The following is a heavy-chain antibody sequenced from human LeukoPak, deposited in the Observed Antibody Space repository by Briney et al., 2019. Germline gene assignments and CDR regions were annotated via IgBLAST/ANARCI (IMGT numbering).Heavy chain of an antibody. J-gene: IGHJ4*02. CDR3: AKAHSTRENPPSC. V-gene: IGHV3-9*01. CDR1: GFTFDDYA. D-gene: IGHD1-26*01. Sequence: QSGGSLRLSCAASGFTFDDYAMHWVRQAPGKGLEWVSGISWNSGSIGYADSVKGRFTISRDNAKNSLYLQMNSLRAEDTALYYCAKAHSTRENPPSCWGQGTLVTVSS. CDR2: ISWNSGSI.